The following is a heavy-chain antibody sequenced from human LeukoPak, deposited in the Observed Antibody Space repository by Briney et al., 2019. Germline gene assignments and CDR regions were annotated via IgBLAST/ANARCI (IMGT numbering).Heavy chain of an antibody. V-gene: IGHV3-30*18. J-gene: IGHJ4*02. CDR1: GFTFSSYG. CDR2: ISYDGSNK. CDR3: AKSKIVGATTSYFDY. D-gene: IGHD1-26*01. Sequence: GGSLRLSCVASGFTFSSYGMHWVRQAPGKGLEWVAVISYDGSNKYYADSVKGRFTISRDNSKNTLYLQMNSLRAEDTAVYYCAKSKIVGATTSYFDYWGQGTLVTVSS.